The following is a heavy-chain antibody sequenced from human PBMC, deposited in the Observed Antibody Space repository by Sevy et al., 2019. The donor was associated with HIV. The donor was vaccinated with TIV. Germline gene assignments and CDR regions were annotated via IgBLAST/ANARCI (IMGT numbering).Heavy chain of an antibody. D-gene: IGHD4-17*01. J-gene: IGHJ4*02. CDR1: GGSISSGDYY. CDR2: IYYSGST. V-gene: IGHV4-30-4*01. Sequence: SETLSLTCTVSGGSISSGDYYWSWIRQPPGKGLEWIGYIYYSGSTYYNPSLKSRVTISVDTSKNQFSLKLSSVTAADTAVYYCAREADYADYYFDYWGQGTLVTVSS. CDR3: AREADYADYYFDY.